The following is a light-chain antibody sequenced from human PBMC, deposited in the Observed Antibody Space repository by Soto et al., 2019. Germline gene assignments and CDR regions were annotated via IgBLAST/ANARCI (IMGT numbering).Light chain of an antibody. CDR1: QNIDMY. CDR2: GAS. V-gene: IGKV1-39*01. Sequence: DIHMTQSPSSLSASVGDTVTITCRASQNIDMYLNWYQQKPGKAPRVLISGASNLQSGVPSRFSGSGSGTDFTLTISSLQSEDFASYFCQHTFNSPPWMFGQGTKVDIK. CDR3: QHTFNSPPWM. J-gene: IGKJ1*01.